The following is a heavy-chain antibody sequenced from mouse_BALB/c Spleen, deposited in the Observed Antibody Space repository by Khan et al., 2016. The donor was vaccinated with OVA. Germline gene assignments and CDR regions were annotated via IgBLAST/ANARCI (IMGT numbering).Heavy chain of an antibody. V-gene: IGHV1S81*02. CDR3: TRSGYGTFAY. Sequence: QVQLKQSGAELVKPGASVKLSCKASGYTFTRYYMYWVKQRPGQGLEWIGEINPSDGDTNFDEKLKSKATLTVDKSSSTAYMQLSSLTSEDSAVYYCTRSGYGTFAYWGQGTLVTVSA. CDR1: GYTFTRYY. D-gene: IGHD2-1*01. J-gene: IGHJ3*01. CDR2: INPSDGDT.